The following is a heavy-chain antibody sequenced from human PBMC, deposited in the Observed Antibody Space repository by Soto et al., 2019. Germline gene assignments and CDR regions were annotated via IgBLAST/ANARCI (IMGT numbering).Heavy chain of an antibody. Sequence: SETLSLTCTVSGDSINNYYWSWMRLPAGKGLEWIGRIYSNGNTYYNPSLKSRVSMSVDTSKNQFSLILKAVTAADTAVYYCARGGAVATTAHFDHWGQGTLVTVSS. V-gene: IGHV4-4*07. D-gene: IGHD5-12*01. CDR3: ARGGAVATTAHFDH. CDR1: GDSINNYY. CDR2: IYSNGNT. J-gene: IGHJ4*02.